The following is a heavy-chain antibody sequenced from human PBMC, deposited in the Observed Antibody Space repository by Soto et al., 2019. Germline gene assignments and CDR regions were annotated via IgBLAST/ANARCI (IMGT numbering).Heavy chain of an antibody. CDR3: AGVYYGGDSVNNF. CDR2: TSYDGNNR. Sequence: PGGSLRLSCAGSGFSFSSYVLPWFRQAPGRGLEWVAATSYDGNNRYYADSVKGRFIISRDNSKNTLDLEMETPRPEDTAVYYCAGVYYGGDSVNNFWGQGTLVTVSS. D-gene: IGHD2-21*02. V-gene: IGHV3-30-3*01. CDR1: GFSFSSYV. J-gene: IGHJ4*02.